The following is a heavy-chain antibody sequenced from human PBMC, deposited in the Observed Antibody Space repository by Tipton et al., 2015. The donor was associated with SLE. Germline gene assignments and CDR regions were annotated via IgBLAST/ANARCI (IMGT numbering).Heavy chain of an antibody. Sequence: TLSLTCTVSGGSISSHYWSWIRQPPGKGLEWIGYIYYSGSTNYNPSLKSRVTISVDTSKNQFSLKLSSVTAADTAVYYCATGIAAAGTKYFQHWGQGTLVTVSS. D-gene: IGHD6-13*01. CDR3: ATGIAAAGTKYFQH. CDR1: GGSISSHY. CDR2: IYYSGST. V-gene: IGHV4-59*11. J-gene: IGHJ1*01.